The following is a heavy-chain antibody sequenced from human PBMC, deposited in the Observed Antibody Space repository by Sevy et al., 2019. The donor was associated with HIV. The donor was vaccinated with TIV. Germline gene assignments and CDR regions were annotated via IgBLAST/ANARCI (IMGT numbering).Heavy chain of an antibody. CDR3: AREGSYSTTAQVDY. Sequence: ASVKVSCKASGYTFTSYGISWVRQAPGQGLEWMGWISAYNGNTNYAQKLQGRVTMTTDTSTSAAYMELRSLRSDDTAVYYCAREGSYSTTAQVDYWGQGTLVTVSS. CDR1: GYTFTSYG. J-gene: IGHJ4*02. D-gene: IGHD4-17*01. CDR2: ISAYNGNT. V-gene: IGHV1-18*01.